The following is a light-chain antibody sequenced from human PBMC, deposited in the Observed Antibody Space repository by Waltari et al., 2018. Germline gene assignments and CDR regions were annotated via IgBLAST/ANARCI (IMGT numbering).Light chain of an antibody. CDR3: QTWGTGTWV. CDR2: LNSDGSY. V-gene: IGLV4-69*01. Sequence: QLVLTQSPSASASLGASVKLTCTLSSGHSSYAIAWHQQQPEKGPRYLMKLNSDGSYSKGDGIPDRFSCSSSGAERYLTISSLQSEDEADYYCQTWGTGTWVFGGGTKLTVL. J-gene: IGLJ3*02. CDR1: SGHSSYA.